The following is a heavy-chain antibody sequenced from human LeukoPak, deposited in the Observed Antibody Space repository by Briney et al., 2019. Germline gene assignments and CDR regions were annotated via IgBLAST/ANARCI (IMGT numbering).Heavy chain of an antibody. CDR2: ISSSSSYI. CDR1: GFTFSSYS. Sequence: GGSLRLSCAASGFTFSSYSMNWVRQAPGKGLEWVSSISSSSSYIYYADSVKGRFTIPRDNSKNTLYLQMNSLRAEDTAVYYCAKEDRELLTSTVFDYWGQGTLVTVSS. D-gene: IGHD1-26*01. CDR3: AKEDRELLTSTVFDY. V-gene: IGHV3-21*04. J-gene: IGHJ4*02.